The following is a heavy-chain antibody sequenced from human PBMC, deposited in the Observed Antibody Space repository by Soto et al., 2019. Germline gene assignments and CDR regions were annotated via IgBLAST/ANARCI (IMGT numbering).Heavy chain of an antibody. J-gene: IGHJ6*02. D-gene: IGHD4-17*01. Sequence: GGSLRLSCAASGFTFSSYGMHWVRQAPGKGLEWVAVISYDGSNKYYADSVKGRFTISRDNSKNTLYLQMNSLRAEDTAVYYCAKDLFGYGGPLVDYYYYGMDVWGQGTTVTVSS. CDR3: AKDLFGYGGPLVDYYYYGMDV. CDR1: GFTFSSYG. CDR2: ISYDGSNK. V-gene: IGHV3-30*18.